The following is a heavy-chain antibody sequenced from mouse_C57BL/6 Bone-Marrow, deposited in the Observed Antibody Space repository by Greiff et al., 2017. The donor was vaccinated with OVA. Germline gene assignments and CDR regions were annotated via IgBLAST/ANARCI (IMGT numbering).Heavy chain of an antibody. V-gene: IGHV5-4*01. D-gene: IGHD2-2*01. J-gene: IGHJ4*01. CDR3: ARDTVWLRRDYYAMDY. CDR1: GFTFSSYA. Sequence: EVKLVESGGGLVKPGGSLKLSCAASGFTFSSYAMSWVRQTPEKRLEWVATISDGGSYTYYPDNVKGRFTISRDNAKNNLYLQMSHLKSEDTAMYYCARDTVWLRRDYYAMDYWGQGTSVTVSS. CDR2: ISDGGSYT.